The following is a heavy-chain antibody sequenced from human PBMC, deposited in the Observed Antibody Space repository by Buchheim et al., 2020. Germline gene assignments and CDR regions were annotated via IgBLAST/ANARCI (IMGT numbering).Heavy chain of an antibody. CDR1: GFTFSSLG. CDR3: AKSNYDFWSGSDY. V-gene: IGHV3-30*18. Sequence: QVQLVESGGGVVQPGRSLRLSCAASGFTFSSLGMHWVRQAPGKGLEWVAVISYDGSNKYYADSVKGRFTISRDNSKNKLYLQMNSLRAEDTAEYYCAKSNYDFWSGSDYWGQGTL. CDR2: ISYDGSNK. D-gene: IGHD3-3*01. J-gene: IGHJ4*02.